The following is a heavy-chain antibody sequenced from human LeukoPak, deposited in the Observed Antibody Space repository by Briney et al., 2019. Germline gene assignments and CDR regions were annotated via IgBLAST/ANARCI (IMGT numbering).Heavy chain of an antibody. CDR2: MNPKSGDT. CDR3: ARGGVVRGVIITNNWFDP. Sequence: ASVKVSCKASGYSFTNYDINWVRQATGQGLEWMGWMNPKSGDTGYSQKFQGRVTITADESTSTAYMELSSLRSEDTAVYYCARGGVVRGVIITNNWFDPWGQGTLVTVSS. V-gene: IGHV1-8*03. CDR1: GYSFTNYD. J-gene: IGHJ5*02. D-gene: IGHD3-10*01.